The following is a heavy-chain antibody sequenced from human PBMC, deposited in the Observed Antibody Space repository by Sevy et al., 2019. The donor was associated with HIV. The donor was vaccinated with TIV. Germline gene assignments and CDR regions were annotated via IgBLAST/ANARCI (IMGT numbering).Heavy chain of an antibody. D-gene: IGHD3-10*01. V-gene: IGHV3-21*01. CDR3: ARALIRDYYGSNERGGGKNNWFDP. J-gene: IGHJ5*02. CDR2: ISSSSSYI. CDR1: GFTFSSYS. Sequence: GGSLRLSCAASGFTFSSYSMNWVRQAPGKGLEWVSSISSSSSYIYYADSVKGRFAISRDNAKNSRYLQMNSLRAEDTAVYYCARALIRDYYGSNERGGGKNNWFDPWGQGTLVTVSS.